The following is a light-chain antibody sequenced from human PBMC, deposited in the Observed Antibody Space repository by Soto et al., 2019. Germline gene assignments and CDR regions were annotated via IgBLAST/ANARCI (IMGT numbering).Light chain of an antibody. CDR2: QVS. V-gene: IGLV2-18*01. CDR3: SLKTSSATWV. J-gene: IGLJ3*02. CDR1: SIDVGNFDL. Sequence: QSALTQPPSVSGSPGQSVTISCTGTSIDVGNFDLVSWYQQPPGTAPKLLIYQVSNRPSGVPDRFSGSQSGNTASLIISGLQAEDEADYYCSLKTSSATWVFGGGTKVTVL.